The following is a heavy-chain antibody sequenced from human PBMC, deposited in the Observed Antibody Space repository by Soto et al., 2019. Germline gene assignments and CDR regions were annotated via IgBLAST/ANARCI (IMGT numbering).Heavy chain of an antibody. V-gene: IGHV5-51*01. J-gene: IGHJ4*02. D-gene: IGHD3-16*01. CDR2: IFPDDSDT. CDR3: FGGGVTSRAFDY. Sequence: GESLKISCKASGYIIKNYWIGWVRQMPGQGLEWMGIIFPDDSDTRYIPSFQGHVTISVDKSISTAYVQWSSLEASDSAIYYCFGGGVTSRAFDYWGQGTLVTVSS. CDR1: GYIIKNYW.